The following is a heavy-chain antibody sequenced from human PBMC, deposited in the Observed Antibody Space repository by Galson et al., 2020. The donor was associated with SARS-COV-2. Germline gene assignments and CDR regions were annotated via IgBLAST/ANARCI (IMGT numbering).Heavy chain of an antibody. J-gene: IGHJ6*02. CDR3: ARDGSLRFLEWAPGGDYGMDV. Sequence: GGSLRLSCAASGFTFSSYSMNWVRQAPGKGLEWVSSISSSSSYIYYADSVKGRFTISRDNAKNSLYLQMNSLRAEDTAVYYCARDGSLRFLEWAPGGDYGMDVWGQGTTVTVSS. CDR1: GFTFSSYS. V-gene: IGHV3-21*01. CDR2: ISSSSSYI. D-gene: IGHD3-3*01.